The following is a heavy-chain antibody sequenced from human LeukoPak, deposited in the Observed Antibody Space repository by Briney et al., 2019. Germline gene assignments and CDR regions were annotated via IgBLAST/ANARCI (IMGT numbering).Heavy chain of an antibody. CDR3: AREVGWQQLALDY. CDR1: GYTFTGYY. V-gene: IGHV1-2*02. Sequence: GASVKVSCKASGYTFTGYYMHWVRQAPGQGLEWMGWINPNSGGTNYAQKFQGRVTMTRDTSISTAYMELSSLRSEDTAVYYCAREVGWQQLALDYWGQGTLVTVSS. D-gene: IGHD6-13*01. CDR2: INPNSGGT. J-gene: IGHJ4*02.